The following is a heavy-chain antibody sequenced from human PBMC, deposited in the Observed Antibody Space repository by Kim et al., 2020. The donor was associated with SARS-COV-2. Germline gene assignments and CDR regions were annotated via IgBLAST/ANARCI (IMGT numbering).Heavy chain of an antibody. V-gene: IGHV3-21*01. CDR2: ISSSSSYI. J-gene: IGHJ4*02. CDR3: ARGFWDIVVVPAATLLDY. Sequence: GGSLRLSCAASGFTFSSYSMNWVRQAPGKGLEWVSSISSSSSYIYYADSVKGRFTISRDNAKNSLYLQMNSLRAEDTAVYYCARGFWDIVVVPAATLLDYWGQGTLVTVSS. CDR1: GFTFSSYS. D-gene: IGHD2-2*01.